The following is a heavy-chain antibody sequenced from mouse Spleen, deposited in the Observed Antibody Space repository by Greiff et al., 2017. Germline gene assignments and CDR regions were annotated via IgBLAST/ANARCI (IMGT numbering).Heavy chain of an antibody. CDR1: GFTFSSYA. CDR2: ISSGGSYT. V-gene: IGHV5-9-3*01. Sequence: EVQRVESGGGLVKPGGSLKLSCAASGFTFSSYAMSWVRQTPEKRLEWVATISSGGSYTYYPDSVKGRFTISRDNAKNTLYLQMSSLRSEDTAMYYCARRANWDDYWGQGTTLTVSS. CDR3: ARRANWDDY. J-gene: IGHJ2*01. D-gene: IGHD4-1*01.